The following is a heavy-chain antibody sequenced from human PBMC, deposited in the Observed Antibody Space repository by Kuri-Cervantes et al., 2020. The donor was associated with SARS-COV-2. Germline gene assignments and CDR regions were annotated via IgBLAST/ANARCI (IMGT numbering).Heavy chain of an antibody. D-gene: IGHD2-8*01. CDR3: ARGGEDFVQETRNWFEP. V-gene: IGHV3-7*03. J-gene: IGHJ5*02. Sequence: GESLKISCAASGFTFSSYWMSWVRQAPGEGLEWVANIKQDGSEKYYVDSVKGRITISRDNAKNSLFLQMNSLRADDTAVYYCARGGEDFVQETRNWFEPWGRGTQVTVTS. CDR2: IKQDGSEK. CDR1: GFTFSSYW.